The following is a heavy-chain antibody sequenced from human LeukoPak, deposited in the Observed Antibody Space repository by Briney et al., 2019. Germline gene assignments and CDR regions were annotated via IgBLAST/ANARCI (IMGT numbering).Heavy chain of an antibody. CDR2: ISSSSSYI. J-gene: IGHJ4*02. CDR3: ARGELYYDFWSGYPKGAFDY. D-gene: IGHD3-3*01. V-gene: IGHV3-21*01. CDR1: GFTFSSYS. Sequence: GGSLRLSCAASGFTFSSYSMNWVRQAPGKGLEWVSSISSSSSYIYYADSVKGRFTISRDNAKNSLYLQMNSLRVEDTAVYYCARGELYYDFWSGYPKGAFDYWGQGTLVTVSS.